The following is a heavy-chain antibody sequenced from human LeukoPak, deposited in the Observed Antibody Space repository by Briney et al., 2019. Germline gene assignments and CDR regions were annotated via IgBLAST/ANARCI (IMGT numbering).Heavy chain of an antibody. D-gene: IGHD1-26*01. CDR2: IYYNGST. CDR1: RGSISSYF. Sequence: SETLSLTCTVSRGSISSYFWSWIRQPPGKELEWIGYIYYNGSTNYNPSLKSRVTISVDTSKKQFSLQLNSVTAADTAVYFCARGYSGTYGRFDYWGPGILVIVSS. V-gene: IGHV4-59*01. CDR3: ARGYSGTYGRFDY. J-gene: IGHJ4*02.